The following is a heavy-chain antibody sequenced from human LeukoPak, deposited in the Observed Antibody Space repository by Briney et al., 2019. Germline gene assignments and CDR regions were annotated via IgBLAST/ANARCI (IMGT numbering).Heavy chain of an antibody. CDR3: ARDQLVQGVISPFDP. CDR1: GFTFSSYS. CDR2: ISSSSSYI. Sequence: KTGGSLRLSCAASGFTFSSYSMNWVRQAPGKGLEWVSSISSSSSYIYYADSVKGRFTISRDNAKNSLYLQMNSLRAEDTAVYYCARDQLVQGVISPFDPWGQGTLVTVSS. V-gene: IGHV3-21*01. J-gene: IGHJ5*02. D-gene: IGHD3-10*01.